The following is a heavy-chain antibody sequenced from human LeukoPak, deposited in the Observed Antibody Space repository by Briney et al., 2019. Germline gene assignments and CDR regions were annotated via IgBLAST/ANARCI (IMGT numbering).Heavy chain of an antibody. CDR2: ISSSSSYI. J-gene: IGHJ6*02. CDR3: ARDHYDFWSGYFYGMDV. V-gene: IGHV3-21*01. Sequence: GGSLRLSCAASGFTFSSYSMNWVRQAPGKGLEWASSISSSSSYIYYADSVKGRFTISRDNAKNSLYLQMNSLRAEDTAVYYCARDHYDFWSGYFYGMDVWGQGTTVTVSS. CDR1: GFTFSSYS. D-gene: IGHD3-3*01.